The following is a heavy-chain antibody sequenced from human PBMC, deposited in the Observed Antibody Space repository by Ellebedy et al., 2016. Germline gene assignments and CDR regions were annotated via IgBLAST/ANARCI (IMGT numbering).Heavy chain of an antibody. J-gene: IGHJ4*02. CDR1: GFTFSTYW. V-gene: IGHV3-7*03. Sequence: GGSLRLSCAASGFTFSTYWMTWVRQAPGKGLEWVASIKEDGSVKHYVDSVKGRFTISRDNAKNSLYLQMNSLRAEDTAVYYCARGGPTRPPFDYWGQGTLVTVSS. CDR2: IKEDGSVK. CDR3: ARGGPTRPPFDY.